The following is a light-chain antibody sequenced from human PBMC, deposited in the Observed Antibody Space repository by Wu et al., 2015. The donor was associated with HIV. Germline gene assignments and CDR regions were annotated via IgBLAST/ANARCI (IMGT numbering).Light chain of an antibody. Sequence: EIVMTLSPATLSVSPGERATLSCRASESVRSNLAWYQQKPGQAPRLLIYDASTRATGIPARFSGSGSGTEFTLTIGSLQSEDFAVYYCQQYESWPPYSFGQGTKVEIK. J-gene: IGKJ2*03. CDR2: DAS. CDR1: ESVRSN. V-gene: IGKV3-15*01. CDR3: QQYESWPPYS.